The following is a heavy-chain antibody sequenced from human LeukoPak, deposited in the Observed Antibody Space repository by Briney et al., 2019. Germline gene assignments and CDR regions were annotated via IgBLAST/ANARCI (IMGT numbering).Heavy chain of an antibody. Sequence: PGGSLRLSCEASGFTFSFSAMSWVRQAPGKGLEGVSNIIGNSVGTYYAEFVKGRFTISRDNSNNTLFMQMDSLRAEDTAVYYCAKGRRDGYNYPFFDHWGQGALVIVSS. J-gene: IGHJ4*02. CDR3: AKGRRDGYNYPFFDH. CDR1: GFTFSFSA. CDR2: IIGNSVGT. V-gene: IGHV3-23*01. D-gene: IGHD5-24*01.